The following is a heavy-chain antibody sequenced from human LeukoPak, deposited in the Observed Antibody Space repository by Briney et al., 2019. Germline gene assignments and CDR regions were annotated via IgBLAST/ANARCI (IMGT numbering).Heavy chain of an antibody. V-gene: IGHV3-74*01. CDR1: GFTFVNYW. CDR3: ARGLRSSSSLYFDY. J-gene: IGHJ4*02. CDR2: INTDGSST. D-gene: IGHD6-6*01. Sequence: GGSLRLSCAASGFTFVNYWMHWVRQVPGKGLVWVSCINTDGSSTRYGDSVKGRFTISRDNAKNTLYLQMNSLRAEDTAVYYCARGLRSSSSLYFDYWGQGTLVTVSS.